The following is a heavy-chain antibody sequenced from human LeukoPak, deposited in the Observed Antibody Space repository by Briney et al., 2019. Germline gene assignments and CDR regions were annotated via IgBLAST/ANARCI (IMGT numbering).Heavy chain of an antibody. CDR1: GFTFSSYA. CDR3: AGSITMIVAPDG. D-gene: IGHD3-22*01. Sequence: GRSLRLSCAASGFTFSSYAMHWVRQAPGKGLEWVAVMSYDGSNKYYADSVKGRFTISRDNSKNTLYLQMNSLRAEDTAVYYCAGSITMIVAPDGWGQGTLVTVSS. J-gene: IGHJ4*02. V-gene: IGHV3-30-3*01. CDR2: MSYDGSNK.